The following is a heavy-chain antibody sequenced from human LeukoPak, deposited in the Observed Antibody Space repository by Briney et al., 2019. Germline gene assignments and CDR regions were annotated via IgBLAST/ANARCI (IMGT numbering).Heavy chain of an antibody. D-gene: IGHD2-8*01. CDR3: ARVTADIVLMVYAVVDY. V-gene: IGHV3-48*01. Sequence: GGSLRLSCVASGSTFSSYSMNWVRQAPGKGLEWVSYISSSSSTIYYADSVKGRFTISRDNAKNSLYLQMNSLRAEDTAVYYCARVTADIVLMVYAVVDYWGQGTLVTVSS. CDR1: GSTFSSYS. CDR2: ISSSSSTI. J-gene: IGHJ4*02.